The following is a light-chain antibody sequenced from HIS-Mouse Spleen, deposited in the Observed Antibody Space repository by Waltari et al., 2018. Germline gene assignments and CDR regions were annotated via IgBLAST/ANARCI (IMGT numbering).Light chain of an antibody. CDR1: SSNIGSNT. CDR2: SNN. CDR3: AAWDESLNGPV. Sequence: QSVLTPPPSASGTPGQRVTISCSGSSSNIGSNTVNWYQQLPGAAPKLLIYSNNQRRSGVPDRFPGSRSGTSASLASGGLQAGDEADSYCAAWDESLNGPVFGGGTKLTVL. V-gene: IGLV1-44*01. J-gene: IGLJ2*01.